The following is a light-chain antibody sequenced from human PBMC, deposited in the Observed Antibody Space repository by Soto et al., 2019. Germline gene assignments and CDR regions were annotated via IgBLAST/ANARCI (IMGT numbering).Light chain of an antibody. Sequence: VLTQSPATLSLSPGERATLSCWASQSVSSYLAWYQQKPGQAPRLLIYGASSRATGIPARFSGSGSGTDFTPTISSLEPEDFAVYYCQQRSNWLPGITFGQGTRLEIK. CDR2: GAS. V-gene: IGKV3-11*01. CDR3: QQRSNWLPGIT. J-gene: IGKJ5*01. CDR1: QSVSSY.